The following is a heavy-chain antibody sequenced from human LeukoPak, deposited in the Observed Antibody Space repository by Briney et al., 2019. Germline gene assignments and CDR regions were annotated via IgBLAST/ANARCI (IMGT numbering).Heavy chain of an antibody. J-gene: IGHJ4*02. V-gene: IGHV4-38-2*01. D-gene: IGHD2-15*01. CDR1: GYSISSGYY. CDR3: ARQIGYCSGGSCYSYFDY. Sequence: PSETLSLTCAVSGYSISSGYYWGWIRQPPGKGLEWIGSIYHSGSTYYNPSLKSRVTISVDTSTNQSSLKLSSVTAADTAVYYCARQIGYCSGGSCYSYFDYWGQGTLVTVSS. CDR2: IYHSGST.